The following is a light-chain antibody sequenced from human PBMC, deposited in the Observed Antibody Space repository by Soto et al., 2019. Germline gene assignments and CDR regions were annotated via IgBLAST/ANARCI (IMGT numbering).Light chain of an antibody. J-gene: IGKJ2*01. V-gene: IGKV3D-20*02. CDR1: QTVDSNY. CDR2: EAS. Sequence: EIVLTQSPGTLSLSPGERATLSCRASQTVDSNYLAWYQQKLGQAPRLLIYEASSRATGIPDRFSGSGSGTDFTLTISRLEPEDFATYYCQQSYSSPYTFGPGTKLEIK. CDR3: QQSYSSPYT.